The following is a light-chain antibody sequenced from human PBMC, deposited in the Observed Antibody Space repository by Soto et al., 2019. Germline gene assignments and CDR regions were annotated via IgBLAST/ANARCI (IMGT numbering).Light chain of an antibody. J-gene: IGKJ1*01. CDR1: QTVSSSF. CDR2: AAF. V-gene: IGKV3-20*01. Sequence: EVVMTQSPATLSVSPGEGATRACKGSQTVSSSFLAWYQQTPGQAPRLLIYAAFSRATGIPDRFSGRGSGTDFTLTISRLEPEDFAVYYCQQYGNSPQTFGQGTKVDIK. CDR3: QQYGNSPQT.